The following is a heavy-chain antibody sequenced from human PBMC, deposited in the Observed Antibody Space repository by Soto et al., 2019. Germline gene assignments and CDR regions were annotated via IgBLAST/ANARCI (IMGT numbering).Heavy chain of an antibody. Sequence: ASVKVSCKASGYTFNRYAISWVRQAPGQGLEWMGWISAYNGNTNYAQKLQGRVTMTTDTSTSTAYMELRSLRSDDTAVYYCARLDYYDSSGYYYVEDFWGQGTLVTVSS. CDR3: ARLDYYDSSGYYYVEDF. J-gene: IGHJ4*02. D-gene: IGHD3-22*01. V-gene: IGHV1-18*01. CDR2: ISAYNGNT. CDR1: GYTFNRYA.